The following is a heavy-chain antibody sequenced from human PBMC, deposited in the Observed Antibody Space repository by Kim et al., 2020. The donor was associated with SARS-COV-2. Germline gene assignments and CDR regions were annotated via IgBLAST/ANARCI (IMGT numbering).Heavy chain of an antibody. CDR2: IYYSGST. J-gene: IGHJ5*02. Sequence: SETLSLTYTVSGGSISSSSYYWGWIRQPPGKGLEWIGSIYYSGSTYYNPSLKSRVTISVDTSKNQFSLKLSSVTAADTAVYYCARHTITMVRGVKVGWFDPWGQGTLVTVSS. V-gene: IGHV4-39*01. CDR1: GGSISSSSYY. D-gene: IGHD3-10*01. CDR3: ARHTITMVRGVKVGWFDP.